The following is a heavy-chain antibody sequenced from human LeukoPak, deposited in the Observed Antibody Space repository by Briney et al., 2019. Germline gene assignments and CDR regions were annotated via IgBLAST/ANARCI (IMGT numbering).Heavy chain of an antibody. D-gene: IGHD3-22*01. J-gene: IGHJ4*02. V-gene: IGHV3-23*01. CDR2: ISGNGDRT. CDR3: AKTGHYSTGYLGY. CDR1: GFTFSTYS. Sequence: PGGSLRLSCAASGFTFSTYSMGWVRQAPGKGLEWVSGISGNGDRTYYADSVKGRFTISRDNSKNTLYLQMNSLRAEDTAVYYCAKTGHYSTGYLGYWGQGTLVTVSS.